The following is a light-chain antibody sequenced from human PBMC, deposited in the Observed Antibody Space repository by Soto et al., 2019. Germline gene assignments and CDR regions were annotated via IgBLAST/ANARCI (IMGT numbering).Light chain of an antibody. CDR3: QQYGSSPRA. CDR2: DAS. Sequence: EIVMTQSPGTLSLSPGERATLSCRASQTVRNNYLAWYQQKPGQAPRLLIYDASSRATGIPDRFSGGGSGTDFTLTISRLEPEDFAVYYCQQYGSSPRAFGQGTKVDI. V-gene: IGKV3-20*01. CDR1: QTVRNNY. J-gene: IGKJ1*01.